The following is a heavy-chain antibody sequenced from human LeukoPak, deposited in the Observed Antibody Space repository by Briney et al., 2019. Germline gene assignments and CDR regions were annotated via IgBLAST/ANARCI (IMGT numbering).Heavy chain of an antibody. V-gene: IGHV3-64*04. CDR3: ARDDRGYSGYHFDH. CDR2: ISSNGGST. CDR1: GFTFSSYA. Sequence: GGSLRLSCSASGFTFSSYAMHWVRQAPGKGLEYVSAISSNGGSTYYADSVKGRFTISRDNSKNTLYLQMNSLRAEDTAVYYCARDDRGYSGYHFDHWGQGTLVTVSS. J-gene: IGHJ4*02. D-gene: IGHD5-12*01.